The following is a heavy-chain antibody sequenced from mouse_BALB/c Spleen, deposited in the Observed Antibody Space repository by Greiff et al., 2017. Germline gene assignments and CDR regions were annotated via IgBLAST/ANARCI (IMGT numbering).Heavy chain of an antibody. V-gene: IGHV4-1*02. CDR3: ARWNYDYDGSYFDY. CDR2: INPDSSTI. J-gene: IGHJ2*01. Sequence: EVKLMESGGGLVQPGGSLKLSCAASGFDFSSYWMSWVRQAPGKGLEWIGEINPDSSTINYTPSLKDKFIISRDNAKNTLYLQMSKVRSEDTALYYCARWNYDYDGSYFDYWGQGTTLTVSS. D-gene: IGHD2-4*01. CDR1: GFDFSSYW.